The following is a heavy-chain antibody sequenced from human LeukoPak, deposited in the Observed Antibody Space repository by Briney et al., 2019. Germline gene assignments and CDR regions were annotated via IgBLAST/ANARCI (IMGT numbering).Heavy chain of an antibody. CDR3: AKDRFGSFYYFDY. CDR2: IWYDGSNK. CDR1: GFTFSSYV. J-gene: IGHJ4*02. D-gene: IGHD3-3*01. V-gene: IGHV3-30*02. Sequence: GGSLRLSCAASGFTFSSYVMHWVRQAPGKGLEWVAFIWYDGSNKYYADSVKGRFTISRDNSKNTLYLQMNSLRVEDTAVYYCAKDRFGSFYYFDYWGQGNLVTVSS.